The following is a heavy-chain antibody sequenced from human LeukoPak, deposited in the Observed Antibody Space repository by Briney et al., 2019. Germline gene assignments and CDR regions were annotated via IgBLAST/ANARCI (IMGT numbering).Heavy chain of an antibody. CDR3: ARDGKVGIGLQMN. CDR2: ISSGSRRI. Sequence: GGSLRLSFAASGFDFSKYTMSWVRQAPGKGLEWVSSISSGSRRIHYADSMRGRFTISRDNAKSSVYLQMHNLRVEDTAVYYCARDGKVGIGLQMNWGQGTLVTVSS. J-gene: IGHJ4*02. D-gene: IGHD1-26*01. CDR1: GFDFSKYT. V-gene: IGHV3-21*06.